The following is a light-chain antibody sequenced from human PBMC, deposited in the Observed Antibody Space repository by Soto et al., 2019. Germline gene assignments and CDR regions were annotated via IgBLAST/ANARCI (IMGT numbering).Light chain of an antibody. CDR2: WAS. CDR3: QQYYSTPWT. Sequence: DIVMTQSPDSLAVSLGERATINCKSSQSVLYSSNNKNYLAWYQQKPGQPPKLLIYWASTRESGVPDRFSGSGSGTDFSLTISSLQADAVAVYYCQQYYSTPWTFGPGTKVEI. V-gene: IGKV4-1*01. CDR1: QSVLYSSNNKNY. J-gene: IGKJ1*01.